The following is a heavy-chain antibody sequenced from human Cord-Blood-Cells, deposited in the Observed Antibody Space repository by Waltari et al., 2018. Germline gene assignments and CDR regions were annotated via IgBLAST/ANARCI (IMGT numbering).Heavy chain of an antibody. D-gene: IGHD3-3*01. CDR2: IKQDGSEK. CDR3: AREGNYDFWSGDAFDI. Sequence: GLVQPGGSLRLSCAASGFTFSSYWMSWVRQAPGKGLEWVANIKQDGSEKYYVDSVKGRFTISRDNAKNSLYLQMNSLRAEDTAVYYCAREGNYDFWSGDAFDIWGQGTMVTVSS. V-gene: IGHV3-7*01. J-gene: IGHJ3*02. CDR1: GFTFSSYW.